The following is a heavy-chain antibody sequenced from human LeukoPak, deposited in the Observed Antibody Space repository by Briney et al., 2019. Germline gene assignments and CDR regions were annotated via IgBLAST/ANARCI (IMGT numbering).Heavy chain of an antibody. D-gene: IGHD2-2*01. V-gene: IGHV3-30*18. Sequence: PGRSLRLSCAASGFTFSSYGVHWVRQAPGKGLEWVAVISYDGSNKYYADSVKGRFTISRDNSKNTLYLQMNSLRAEDTAVYYCAKDPDIVVVPAKPTGFDYWGQGTLVTVSS. CDR1: GFTFSSYG. CDR2: ISYDGSNK. CDR3: AKDPDIVVVPAKPTGFDY. J-gene: IGHJ4*02.